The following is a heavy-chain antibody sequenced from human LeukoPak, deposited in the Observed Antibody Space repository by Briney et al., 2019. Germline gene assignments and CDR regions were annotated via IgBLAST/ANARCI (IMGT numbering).Heavy chain of an antibody. CDR1: GFTFSGSA. CDR3: TRGSVDTAMVTPPDY. V-gene: IGHV3-73*01. D-gene: IGHD5-18*01. CDR2: IRSKANSYAT. J-gene: IGHJ4*02. Sequence: GGSLRLSCAASGFTFSGSAMHWVRQASGKGLEWVGRIRSKANSYATAYAASVKGRFTISRDSSKNTAYLQMNSLKTEDTAVYYCTRGSVDTAMVTPPDYWGQGTLVTVSS.